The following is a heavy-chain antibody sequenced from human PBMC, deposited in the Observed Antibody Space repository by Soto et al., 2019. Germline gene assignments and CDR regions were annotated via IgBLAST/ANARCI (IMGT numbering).Heavy chain of an antibody. CDR3: AREGVDIAYGMDV. J-gene: IGHJ6*02. Sequence: SETLSLSSAFSVGSISIGGYSLSWIRQPPGKGLEWIGYIYHSGSTYYNPSLKSRVTISVDRSKNQFSLKLSSVTAADTAVYYCAREGVDIAYGMDVWGQGTTVTVSS. CDR2: IYHSGST. V-gene: IGHV4-30-2*01. CDR1: VGSISIGGYS. D-gene: IGHD2-2*03.